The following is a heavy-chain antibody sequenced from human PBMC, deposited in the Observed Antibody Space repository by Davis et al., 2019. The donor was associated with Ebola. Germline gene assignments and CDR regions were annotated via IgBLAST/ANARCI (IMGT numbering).Heavy chain of an antibody. V-gene: IGHV5-51*01. J-gene: IGHJ6*02. Sequence: GESLKISCKGSGYSFTSHWIAWVRQLPGKGLEWMGMIYPGDSDTRYSQSLQGPVTISADKSISTAYLQWRSLKAKDTAMYYCAGSRYYYYGMDVWGQGTTVTVSS. CDR3: AGSRYYYYGMDV. CDR1: GYSFTSHW. CDR2: IYPGDSDT.